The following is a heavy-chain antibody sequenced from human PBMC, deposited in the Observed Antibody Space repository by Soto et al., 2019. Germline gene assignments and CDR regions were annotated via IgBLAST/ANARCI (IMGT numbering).Heavy chain of an antibody. Sequence: VGSLRLSCVASRLTFSNYSMHWVRQAPGKGLEWVAVISYESICTVYRDSVRGRLTISRDNSRNTLYLHMNSLTPEDTAVYYCAREAGCSGTNCNVYFDYWGLGTLVTVSS. J-gene: IGHJ4*01. V-gene: IGHV3-30*03. CDR1: RLTFSNYS. D-gene: IGHD2-15*01. CDR2: ISYESICT. CDR3: AREAGCSGTNCNVYFDY.